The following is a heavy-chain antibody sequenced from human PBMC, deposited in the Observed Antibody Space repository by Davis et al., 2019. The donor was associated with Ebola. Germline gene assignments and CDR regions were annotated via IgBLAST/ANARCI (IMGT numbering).Heavy chain of an antibody. D-gene: IGHD6-19*01. J-gene: IGHJ4*02. Sequence: ASVKVSCKASGGTFSSYAISWVRQAPGQGLEWMGWISAYNGNTNYAQKLQGRVTMTTDTSTSTAYMELSSLRSEDTAVYYCATEGASSGWNFDYWGQGTLVTVSS. V-gene: IGHV1-18*01. CDR2: ISAYNGNT. CDR1: GGTFSSYA. CDR3: ATEGASSGWNFDY.